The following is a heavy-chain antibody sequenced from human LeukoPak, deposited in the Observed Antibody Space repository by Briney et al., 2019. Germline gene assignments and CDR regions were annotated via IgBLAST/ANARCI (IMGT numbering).Heavy chain of an antibody. J-gene: IGHJ6*03. CDR1: GFSVSDNG. CDR3: ARGALYYMDV. CDR2: IVGGDGGT. Sequence: GGSLRLSCAASGFSVSDNGMSWVRQAPGKGLEWVSGIVGGDGGTYYADSVKGRFIISRDNSKNTLYVQTNSLRAEDTAAYYCARGALYYMDVWGKGTTVTISS. V-gene: IGHV3-23*01.